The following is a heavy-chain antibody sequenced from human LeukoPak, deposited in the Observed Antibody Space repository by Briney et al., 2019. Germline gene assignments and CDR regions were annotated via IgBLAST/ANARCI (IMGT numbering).Heavy chain of an antibody. J-gene: IGHJ4*02. V-gene: IGHV1-69*10. CDR1: GGTFSSYA. CDR3: ARANHYGLFDY. CDR2: IIPILGIA. Sequence: SVKVSCKASGGTFSSYAISWVRQAPGQGLEWMGGIIPILGIANYAQKFQGRVTITADKSTSTAYMELSSLRSEDTAVYYCARANHYGLFDYWGQGTLVTVSS. D-gene: IGHD4-17*01.